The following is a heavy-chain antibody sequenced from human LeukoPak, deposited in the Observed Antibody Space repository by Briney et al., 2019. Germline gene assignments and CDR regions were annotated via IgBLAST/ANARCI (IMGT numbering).Heavy chain of an antibody. CDR2: ISSSSSTT. V-gene: IGHV3-11*06. J-gene: IGHJ4*02. Sequence: PGGSLRLSCAASGFTFSNHYMSWIRQAPGKGLEWVSYISSSSSTTNYADSVKGRFTISRDNAKNSLYLQMNSLRAEDTAVYYCARDQGENYDSSGYYRYWGQGTLVAVSS. D-gene: IGHD3-22*01. CDR1: GFTFSNHY. CDR3: ARDQGENYDSSGYYRY.